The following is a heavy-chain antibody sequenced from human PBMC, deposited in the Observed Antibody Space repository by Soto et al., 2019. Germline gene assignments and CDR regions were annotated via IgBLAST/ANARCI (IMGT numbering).Heavy chain of an antibody. Sequence: SETLSLTCAVYGGSFSGYYWSWIRQPPGKGLEWIGEINHSGSTNYNPSLKSRVTISVDTSKNQFSLKLSSVTAADTAVYYCARGYWSSTSCYHVWLDPWGQGNTVTVA. V-gene: IGHV4-34*01. D-gene: IGHD2-2*01. CDR2: INHSGST. CDR1: GGSFSGYY. J-gene: IGHJ5*02. CDR3: ARGYWSSTSCYHVWLDP.